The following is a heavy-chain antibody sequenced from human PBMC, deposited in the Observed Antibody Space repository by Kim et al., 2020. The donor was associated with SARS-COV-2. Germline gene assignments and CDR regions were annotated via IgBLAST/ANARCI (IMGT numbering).Heavy chain of an antibody. Sequence: SVKVSCKASGGTFRSHAFSWVRQAPGQGLEWMGGIIPIFGTANYAQRFQGRVTITADESTSTAYMELSSLRSEDTAVYYCARDEGGYGDYVGYFDYWGQ. CDR3: ARDEGGYGDYVGYFDY. CDR2: IIPIFGTA. D-gene: IGHD4-17*01. CDR1: GGTFRSHA. J-gene: IGHJ4*02. V-gene: IGHV1-69*13.